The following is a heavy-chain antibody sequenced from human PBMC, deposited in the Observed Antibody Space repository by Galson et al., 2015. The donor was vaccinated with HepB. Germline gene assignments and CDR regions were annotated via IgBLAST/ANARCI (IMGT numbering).Heavy chain of an antibody. Sequence: SVKVSCKASRGTFNIYTVNWVRQAPGQGLEWMGGVIPIIAKANYAQRFQDRLTVSADKSTTTAYMELSNLTSEDTAVYYCAIPYYHVSSGSYSNYGTDVWGQGTTVTVSS. CDR1: RGTFNIYT. D-gene: IGHD3-22*01. V-gene: IGHV1-69*10. J-gene: IGHJ6*02. CDR3: AIPYYHVSSGSYSNYGTDV. CDR2: VIPIIAKA.